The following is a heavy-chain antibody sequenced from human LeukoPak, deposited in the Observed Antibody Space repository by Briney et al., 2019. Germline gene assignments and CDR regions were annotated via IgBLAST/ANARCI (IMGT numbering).Heavy chain of an antibody. J-gene: IGHJ4*02. CDR2: ISAYNGNT. D-gene: IGHD3-10*01. Sequence: ASVKVSCKASGYTFTSYDINWVRQAPGQGLEWMGWISAYNGNTNYAQKLQGRVTMTTDTSTSTAYMELRSLRSDDTAVYYCARTSGSGSYWYYWGQGTLVTVSS. CDR3: ARTSGSGSYWYY. CDR1: GYTFTSYD. V-gene: IGHV1-18*01.